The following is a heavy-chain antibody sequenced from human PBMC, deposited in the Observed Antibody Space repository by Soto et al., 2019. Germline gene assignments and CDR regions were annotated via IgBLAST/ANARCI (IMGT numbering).Heavy chain of an antibody. CDR2: FDPEDGET. CDR1: GYTLSELS. V-gene: IGHV1-24*01. D-gene: IGHD2-15*01. J-gene: IGHJ3*02. CDR3: ATRGPFIANGDAFDI. Sequence: ASVKVSCKVSGYTLSELSMHWVRQAPGKGLEWMGGFDPEDGETIYAQKFQGRVTMTEDTSTDTAYMELSSLRSEDTAVYYCATRGPFIANGDAFDIWGQGTMVTVSS.